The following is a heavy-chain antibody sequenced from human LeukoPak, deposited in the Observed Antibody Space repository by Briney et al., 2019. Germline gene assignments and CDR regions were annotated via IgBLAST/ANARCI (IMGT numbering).Heavy chain of an antibody. V-gene: IGHV1-69*05. J-gene: IGHJ4*02. D-gene: IGHD6-13*01. CDR2: IIPIFGTA. CDR1: GGTFSSYA. Sequence: SVKVSCKASGGTFSSYAISWVRQAPGQGLEWMGGIIPIFGTANYAQKFQGRVTITTDESTSTAYMELSSLRSEDTAVYYCARTQYTPTGYSSSWYVPFDYWGQGTLVTVSS. CDR3: ARTQYTPTGYSSSWYVPFDY.